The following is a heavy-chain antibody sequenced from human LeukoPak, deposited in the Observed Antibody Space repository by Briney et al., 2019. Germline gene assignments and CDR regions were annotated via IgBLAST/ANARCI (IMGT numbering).Heavy chain of an antibody. D-gene: IGHD2-21*02. Sequence: GGSLRLSCAASGFSFDRYAMSWVRQAAGKGLEWVSGIGGSGHSSHYADSVKGRFTVSRDNSRNTLYLQMNSLRDEDTAVYYCAKYRDIIVMTAQGSDYWGQGTLVTVSS. CDR3: AKYRDIIVMTAQGSDY. V-gene: IGHV3-23*01. CDR2: IGGSGHSS. CDR1: GFSFDRYA. J-gene: IGHJ4*02.